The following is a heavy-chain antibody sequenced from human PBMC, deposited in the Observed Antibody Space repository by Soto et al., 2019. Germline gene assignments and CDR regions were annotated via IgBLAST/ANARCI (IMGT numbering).Heavy chain of an antibody. CDR1: GFSFTGYD. V-gene: IGHV1-2*02. CDR2: INAHSGGT. D-gene: IGHD6-6*01. Sequence: ASVKVFCRASGFSFTGYDIHWLRQAPGQGLEWMGWINAHSGGTEYAQKFQGRVTLTRDTYIATAYLTLTSLTSDDTALYYCAKDLTRQLADWLDPWGQGTQVTVS. J-gene: IGHJ5*02. CDR3: AKDLTRQLADWLDP.